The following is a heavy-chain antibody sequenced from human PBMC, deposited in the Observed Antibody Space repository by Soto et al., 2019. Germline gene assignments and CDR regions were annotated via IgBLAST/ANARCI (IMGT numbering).Heavy chain of an antibody. V-gene: IGHV4-4*02. CDR3: AREDTAMVTRGYYYYGMDV. D-gene: IGHD5-18*01. CDR2: IYHSGST. J-gene: IGHJ6*02. Sequence: QVQLQESGPGLVKPSGTLSLTCAVSGGSISSSNWWSWVRQPPGKGLEWIGEIYHSGSTNYNPSLKSRVTISVDKSKNQFSLKLSCVTAADTAVYYCAREDTAMVTRGYYYYGMDVWGQGTTVTVSS. CDR1: GGSISSSNW.